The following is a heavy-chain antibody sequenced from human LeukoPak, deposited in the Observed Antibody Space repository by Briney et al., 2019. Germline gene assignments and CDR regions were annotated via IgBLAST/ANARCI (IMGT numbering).Heavy chain of an antibody. CDR2: INPSGGST. Sequence: ASVKVSRKASGYTFTSYYMHWVRQAPGQGLEWMGVINPSGGSTSYAQKFQGRVTMTRDTSTSTVYMELSSLRSEDTAVYYCARDYGARGIAVARAEYFQHWGQGTLVTVSS. CDR3: ARDYGARGIAVARAEYFQH. V-gene: IGHV1-46*01. CDR1: GYTFTSYY. D-gene: IGHD6-19*01. J-gene: IGHJ1*01.